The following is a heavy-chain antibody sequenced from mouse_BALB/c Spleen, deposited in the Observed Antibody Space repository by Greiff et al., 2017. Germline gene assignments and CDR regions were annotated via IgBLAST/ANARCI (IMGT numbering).Heavy chain of an antibody. Sequence: EVQGVESGGGLVKPGGSLKLSCAASGFTFSSYGMSWVRQTPDKRLEWVATISSGGSYTYYPDSVKGRFTISRDNAKNTLYLQMSSLKSEDTAMYYCARQGITTGNFDVWGAGTTVTVSS. J-gene: IGHJ1*01. V-gene: IGHV5-6*01. D-gene: IGHD1-1*01. CDR2: ISSGGSYT. CDR3: ARQGITTGNFDV. CDR1: GFTFSSYG.